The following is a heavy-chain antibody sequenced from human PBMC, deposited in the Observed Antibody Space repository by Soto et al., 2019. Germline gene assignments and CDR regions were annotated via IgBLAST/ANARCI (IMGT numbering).Heavy chain of an antibody. V-gene: IGHV4-59*12. D-gene: IGHD3-3*01. CDR2: IYYSGST. CDR3: ARPEYDFWSGYRFDY. Sequence: SETLSLTCTVSGGSISSYYWSWIRQPPGKGLEWIGYIYYSGSTNYNPSLKSRVTISVDTSKNQFSLKLSSVTAADTAVYYCARPEYDFWSGYRFDYWGQGTLVTVSS. J-gene: IGHJ4*02. CDR1: GGSISSYY.